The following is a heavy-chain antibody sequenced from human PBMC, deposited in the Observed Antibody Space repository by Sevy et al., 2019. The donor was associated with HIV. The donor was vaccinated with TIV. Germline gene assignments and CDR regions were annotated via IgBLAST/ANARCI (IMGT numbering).Heavy chain of an antibody. Sequence: GGSLRLSCAASGFRFSSFSMNWVRQAPGKGLEWVSYITSSSSTIFYADSVKGRFTISRDNAKNSLYLQMSSLRDEDTAVYYCDRAQADYGDFGGHFDHWGQGSLVTVSS. CDR3: DRAQADYGDFGGHFDH. CDR2: ITSSSSTI. J-gene: IGHJ4*02. V-gene: IGHV3-48*02. CDR1: GFRFSSFS. D-gene: IGHD4-17*01.